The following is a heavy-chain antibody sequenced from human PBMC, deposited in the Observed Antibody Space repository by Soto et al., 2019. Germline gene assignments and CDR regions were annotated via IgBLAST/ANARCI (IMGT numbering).Heavy chain of an antibody. D-gene: IGHD3-3*01. CDR1: GFTFSSYA. J-gene: IGHJ5*02. V-gene: IGHV3-23*01. CDR3: AKDKIGYDFWSGSGFDP. Sequence: GGSLRLSCAASGFTFSSYAMSWVRQAPGKGLEWVSAISGSGGSTYYADSVKGRFTISRDNSKNTLYLQMNSLRAEDTAVYYCAKDKIGYDFWSGSGFDPWGQGTLVTVSS. CDR2: ISGSGGST.